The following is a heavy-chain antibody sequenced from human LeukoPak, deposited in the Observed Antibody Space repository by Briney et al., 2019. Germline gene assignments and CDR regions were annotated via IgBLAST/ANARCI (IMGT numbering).Heavy chain of an antibody. CDR2: IKQDGSEK. CDR3: ARDFPGIWSIAAAGLGYFDY. CDR1: VFTFSRYW. V-gene: IGHV3-7*01. Sequence: GGSLRLSCAASVFTFSRYWMSWVRQAQGKGLEWVANIKQDGSEKYYVDSVKGRFTISRDNAKNSLYLQMNSLRAEDTAVYYCARDFPGIWSIAAAGLGYFDYWGQGTLVTVSS. D-gene: IGHD6-13*01. J-gene: IGHJ4*02.